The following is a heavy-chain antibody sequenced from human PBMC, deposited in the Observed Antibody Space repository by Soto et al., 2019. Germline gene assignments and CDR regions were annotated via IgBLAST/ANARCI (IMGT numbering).Heavy chain of an antibody. V-gene: IGHV3-30-3*01. CDR3: AREGQEMATIRWLCCGMDV. J-gene: IGHJ6*02. Sequence: QVQLVESGGGVVQPGRSLRLSCAASGFTFSSYAMHWVRQAPGKGLEWVAVISYDGSNKYYADSVKGRFTISRDNSKNTLYLQMNSLRAEDTAVYYCAREGQEMATIRWLCCGMDVWGQGTTVTVSS. CDR1: GFTFSSYA. CDR2: ISYDGSNK. D-gene: IGHD5-12*01.